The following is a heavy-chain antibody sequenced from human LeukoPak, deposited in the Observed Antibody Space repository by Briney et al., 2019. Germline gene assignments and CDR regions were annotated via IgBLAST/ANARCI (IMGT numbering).Heavy chain of an antibody. CDR1: GFTFSSYS. J-gene: IGHJ4*02. D-gene: IGHD3-22*01. CDR3: ARAGYYYDSSGHYVFDY. Sequence: GGSLRLSCAASGFTFSSYSMNWVRQAPGKGLEWVSSISSSSSYIYYADSVKGRFTISRDNAKNSLYLQMNSLRAEDTAAYYCARAGYYYDSSGHYVFDYWGQGTLVTVSS. CDR2: ISSSSSYI. V-gene: IGHV3-21*01.